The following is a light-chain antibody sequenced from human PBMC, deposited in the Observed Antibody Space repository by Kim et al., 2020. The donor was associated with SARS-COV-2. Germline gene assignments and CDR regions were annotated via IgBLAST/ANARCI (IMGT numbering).Light chain of an antibody. Sequence: VALGQTVRITCQGDSIRSYYATWCKQKPGRAPILVIYGKNNRPSGSPDRFSGSSSGNTASLTITGTQAGDEADYYCNSRERNDNVVFGGGTQLTVL. J-gene: IGLJ2*01. CDR1: SIRSYY. CDR2: GKN. V-gene: IGLV3-19*01. CDR3: NSRERNDNVV.